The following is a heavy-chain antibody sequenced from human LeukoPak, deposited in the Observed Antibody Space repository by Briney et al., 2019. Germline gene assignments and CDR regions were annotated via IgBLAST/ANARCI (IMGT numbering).Heavy chain of an antibody. CDR2: INPNSGGT. CDR3: ARDLSSSSYGLDY. J-gene: IGHJ4*02. CDR1: GYTFTGYY. D-gene: IGHD6-6*01. Sequence: GASVKVSCKASGYTFTGYYMHWVRQAPGQGLEWMGWINPNSGGTNYAQKFQGRVTMTRDTSIGTAYMELSRLRSDDTAVYYCARDLSSSSYGLDYWGQGTLVTVSS. V-gene: IGHV1-2*02.